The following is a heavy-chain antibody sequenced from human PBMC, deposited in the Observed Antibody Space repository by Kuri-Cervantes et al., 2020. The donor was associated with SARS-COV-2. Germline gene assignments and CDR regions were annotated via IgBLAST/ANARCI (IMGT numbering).Heavy chain of an antibody. CDR3: AKTFAARPNFDY. Sequence: GESLKISCAAFGFTFSDYSMNWVRQAPGKGLEWVSTISGSAGSTYYADSVKGRFTISRDNSKNTLYLQMNSLRAEDTAVYYCAKTFAARPNFDYWGQGTLVTRLL. CDR2: ISGSAGST. CDR1: GFTFSDYS. D-gene: IGHD6-6*01. V-gene: IGHV3-23*01. J-gene: IGHJ4*02.